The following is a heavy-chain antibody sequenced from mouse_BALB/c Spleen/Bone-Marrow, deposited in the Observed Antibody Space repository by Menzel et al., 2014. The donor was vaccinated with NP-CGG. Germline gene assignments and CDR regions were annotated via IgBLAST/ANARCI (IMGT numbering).Heavy chain of an antibody. CDR3: ARRWLPYAMDY. Sequence: LEESGPELVKPGASVKMSCEASGYTFTSYIMHWVKQKPGQGLEWIGYINPYNDGTKYNEKFKGKATLTSDKSSSTAYMELSSLTSEDSAVYYCARRWLPYAMDYWGQGTSVTVSS. D-gene: IGHD2-3*01. CDR1: GYTFTSYI. V-gene: IGHV1-14*01. CDR2: INPYNDGT. J-gene: IGHJ4*01.